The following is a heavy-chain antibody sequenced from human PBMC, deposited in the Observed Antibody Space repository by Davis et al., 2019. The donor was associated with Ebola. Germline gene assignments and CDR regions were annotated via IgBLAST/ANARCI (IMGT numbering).Heavy chain of an antibody. Sequence: GESLKISCAASGFTFSSYSMNWVRQAPGKGLEWVSSISSSSSYIYYADSVKGRFTISRDNAKNSLYLQMNSLRAEDTAVYYCARDATGTMGYYFDYWGQGTLVTVSS. CDR3: ARDATGTMGYYFDY. V-gene: IGHV3-21*01. CDR1: GFTFSSYS. D-gene: IGHD1-7*01. J-gene: IGHJ4*02. CDR2: ISSSSSYI.